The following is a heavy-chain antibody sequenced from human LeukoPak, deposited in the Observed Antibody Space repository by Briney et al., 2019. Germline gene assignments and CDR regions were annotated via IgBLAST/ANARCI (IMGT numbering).Heavy chain of an antibody. CDR2: IYTSGST. CDR3: ARENWAAAGYYYYMDV. D-gene: IGHD6-13*01. CDR1: GGSINSGSYY. V-gene: IGHV4-61*02. Sequence: SQTLSLTCSVSGGSINSGSYYWSWIRQPAGKGLEWIGRIYTSGSTNYNPSLKSRVTISKDTSKNQFSLKLNSVTDADTAVYYCARENWAAAGYYYYMDVWGKGTTVTVSS. J-gene: IGHJ6*03.